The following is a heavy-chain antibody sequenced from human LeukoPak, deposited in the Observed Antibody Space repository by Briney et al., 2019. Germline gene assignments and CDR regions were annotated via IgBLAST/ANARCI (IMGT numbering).Heavy chain of an antibody. CDR3: ARRGYCSSTSCSTYMDV. Sequence: ASVKVSCKASEYTFTSYDINWVRQATGQGLEWMGWMNPNSGNTGYAQKFQGRVTITRNTSISTAYMELSRLRSDDTAVYYCARRGYCSSTSCSTYMDVWGKGTTVTVSS. CDR2: MNPNSGNT. J-gene: IGHJ6*03. D-gene: IGHD2-2*01. CDR1: EYTFTSYD. V-gene: IGHV1-8*03.